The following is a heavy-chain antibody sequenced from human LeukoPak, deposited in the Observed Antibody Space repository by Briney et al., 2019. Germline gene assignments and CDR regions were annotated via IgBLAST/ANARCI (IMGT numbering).Heavy chain of an antibody. J-gene: IGHJ4*02. CDR1: GGSFSGYY. CDR3: ARGLWFGDENPPYFDY. V-gene: IGHV4-34*01. Sequence: SETLSLTCAVFGGSFSGYYWSWIRQPPGKGLEWIGEINHPGSTNFNPSLKSRVTISVDTSKNQFSLKLSSVTAADTAVYYCARGLWFGDENPPYFDYWGQGILVTVSS. CDR2: INHPGST. D-gene: IGHD3-10*01.